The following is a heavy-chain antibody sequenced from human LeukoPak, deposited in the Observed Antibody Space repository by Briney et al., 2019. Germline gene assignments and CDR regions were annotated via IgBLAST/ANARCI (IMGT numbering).Heavy chain of an antibody. J-gene: IGHJ4*02. CDR2: ISGYSTYI. V-gene: IGHV3-21*01. CDR3: ARVEGGSGWYYFDY. D-gene: IGHD6-19*01. CDR1: EFTFNSYN. Sequence: GSLRLSCAASEFTFNSYNMNWVRQAPGKGLEWVSSISGYSTYIYYSDSVKGRFTISRDNAKNSLYLQMNSLRAEDTAVYYCARVEGGSGWYYFDYWGQGTLVTVSS.